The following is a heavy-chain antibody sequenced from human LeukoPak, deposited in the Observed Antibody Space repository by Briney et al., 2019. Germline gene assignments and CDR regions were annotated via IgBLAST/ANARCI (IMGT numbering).Heavy chain of an antibody. V-gene: IGHV3-30*02. J-gene: IGHJ4*02. Sequence: GGSLRLSCTASGFAFSTYGMRWVRQAPGKGLEWVAIIWYDGNTKYYADSVKGRFTISRDNSKNTLYLQMNSLRAEDTAVYYCAKISGGISTGYYDYWGQGTLVTVSS. CDR1: GFAFSTYG. D-gene: IGHD3-9*01. CDR2: IWYDGNTK. CDR3: AKISGGISTGYYDY.